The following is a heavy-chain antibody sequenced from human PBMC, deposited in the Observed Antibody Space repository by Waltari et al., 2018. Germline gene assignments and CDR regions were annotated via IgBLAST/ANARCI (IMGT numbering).Heavy chain of an antibody. J-gene: IGHJ3*02. V-gene: IGHV3-66*01. D-gene: IGHD2-15*01. Sequence: EVQLVESGGGLVRPGGSLRLSCAASGIIVTNNFMTWVRQAPGKGVGWVSVIRFDGDTYDAASVEGRFTMSRDKSTNMVHLQMHSLRVEDTAVYFCARDYSDALDIWGQGTVVTVSS. CDR3: ARDYSDALDI. CDR2: IRFDGDT. CDR1: GIIVTNNF.